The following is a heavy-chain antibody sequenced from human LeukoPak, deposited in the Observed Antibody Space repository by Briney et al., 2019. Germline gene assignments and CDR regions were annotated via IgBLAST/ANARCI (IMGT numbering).Heavy chain of an antibody. CDR3: ARVTGYCSSTICYRYYFDY. D-gene: IGHD2-2*01. CDR2: IYHSGST. J-gene: IGHJ4*02. V-gene: IGHV4-38-2*02. CDR1: GYSISSGYY. Sequence: PSGTLSLTCTVSGYSISSGYYWGWIREPPGKGLEWIGTIYHSGSTYYNPSLKSRVTISVDTSKNQFSLKLTSVTAADTAVYYCARVTGYCSSTICYRYYFDYWGQGTLVTVSS.